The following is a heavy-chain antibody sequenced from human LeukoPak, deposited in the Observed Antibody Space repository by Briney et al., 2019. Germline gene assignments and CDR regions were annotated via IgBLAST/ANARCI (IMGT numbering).Heavy chain of an antibody. CDR2: IIPIFGTA. CDR1: GYTFTSYG. CDR3: ARPAGWGYYYYYMDV. D-gene: IGHD3-16*01. V-gene: IGHV1-69*06. Sequence: ASVKVSCKASGYTFTSYGISWVRQAPGQGLEWMGGIIPIFGTANYAQKFQGRVTITADKSTSTAYMELSSLRSEDTAVYYCARPAGWGYYYYYMDVWGKGTTVTVSS. J-gene: IGHJ6*03.